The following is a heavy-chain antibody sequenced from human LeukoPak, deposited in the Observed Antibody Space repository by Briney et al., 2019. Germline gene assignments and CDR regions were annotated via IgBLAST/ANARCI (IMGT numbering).Heavy chain of an antibody. CDR2: INPNSGGT. J-gene: IGHJ6*03. CDR1: GYTFTGYY. Sequence: ASVKVSCKASGYTFTGYYMHWVRQAPGQGLEWMGWINPNSGGTNYAQKFQGRVTITADKSTSTAYMELSSMRSEDTAVYYCARAHYDILTGYDYYYMDVWGKGTTVTVSS. D-gene: IGHD3-9*01. V-gene: IGHV1-2*02. CDR3: ARAHYDILTGYDYYYMDV.